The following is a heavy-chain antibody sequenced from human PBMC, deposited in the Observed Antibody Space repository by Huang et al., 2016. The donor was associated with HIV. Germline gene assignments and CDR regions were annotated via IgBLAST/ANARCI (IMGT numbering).Heavy chain of an antibody. J-gene: IGHJ3*02. CDR2: INTDTGQL. Sequence: QVQLVQSGSELTKPGASVKVSCKASVYTFTNYGLHWVRQGPGQGLEWRGLINTDTGQLRYAQSLTGRFVFSLETSVNTAYRQISSLKAADSAIYYCVRVRRVMDTYCVADCSTLEAFDIWGQGTVVTVSA. V-gene: IGHV7-4-1*02. CDR3: VRVRRVMDTYCVADCSTLEAFDI. CDR1: VYTFTNYG. D-gene: IGHD2-21*02.